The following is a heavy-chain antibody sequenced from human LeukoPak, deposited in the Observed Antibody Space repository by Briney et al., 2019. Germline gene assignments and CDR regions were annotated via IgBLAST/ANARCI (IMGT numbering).Heavy chain of an antibody. CDR1: GGTFSSYA. V-gene: IGHV1-69*06. D-gene: IGHD3-10*01. Sequence: ASVKVSCKASGGTFSSYAISWVRQAPGQGLEWMGGIIPIFGTANYAQKFQGRVTITADKSTSTAYMELSSLRSEDTAVYYCARDYGSGRLDIWGQGTMVTVSS. CDR2: IIPIFGTA. J-gene: IGHJ3*02. CDR3: ARDYGSGRLDI.